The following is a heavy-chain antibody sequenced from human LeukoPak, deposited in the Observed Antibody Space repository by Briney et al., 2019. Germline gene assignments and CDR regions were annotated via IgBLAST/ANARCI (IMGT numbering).Heavy chain of an antibody. J-gene: IGHJ4*01. V-gene: IGHV3-7*05. CDR3: ARGPRSFDY. Sequence: GGSLRLSCAASGFTFSTYWMSWVRQAPGEGLEWVANIKPDGSEKYYVASVKGRFTISRDNAKNSLYLQMNSLRAEDTAVFYCARGPRSFDYWGQGALVTVSS. CDR1: GFTFSTYW. CDR2: IKPDGSEK.